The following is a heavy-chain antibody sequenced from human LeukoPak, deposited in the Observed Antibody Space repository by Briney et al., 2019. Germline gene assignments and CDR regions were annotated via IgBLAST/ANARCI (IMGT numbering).Heavy chain of an antibody. V-gene: IGHV1-8*03. CDR3: ARVFAGNSWFDP. Sequence: ASVKVSCKAPGYTFTSYDINWVRQATGQGLEWMGWMNPNSGNTGYAQKFQGRVTITRNTSISTAYMELSSLRSEDTAVYYCARVFAGNSWFDPWGQGTLVTVSS. D-gene: IGHD1-1*01. CDR1: GYTFTSYD. CDR2: MNPNSGNT. J-gene: IGHJ5*02.